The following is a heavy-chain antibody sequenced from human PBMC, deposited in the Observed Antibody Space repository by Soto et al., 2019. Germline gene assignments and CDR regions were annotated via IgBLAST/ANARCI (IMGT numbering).Heavy chain of an antibody. D-gene: IGHD6-19*01. V-gene: IGHV5-51*01. J-gene: IGHJ3*02. CDR3: AAGYSTGLDAFDI. CDR1: GYNLANYW. Sequence: GESLKITGKGSGYNLANYWIGWVREMPGKGLEWMGMIFPCGSDTKNSPSLQGQITMSVDKSKSSAYLQWRSLKASDTAMYYCAAGYSTGLDAFDIWGQGTMVTVSS. CDR2: IFPCGSDT.